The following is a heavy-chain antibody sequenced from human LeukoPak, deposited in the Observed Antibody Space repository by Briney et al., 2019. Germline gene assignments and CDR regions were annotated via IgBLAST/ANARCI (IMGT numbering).Heavy chain of an antibody. CDR2: ISGSGGST. J-gene: IGHJ4*02. V-gene: IGHV3-23*01. CDR3: AKDRYDILTGYFGGALDY. D-gene: IGHD3-9*01. CDR1: GFTFSSYA. Sequence: GGSLRLSCAASGFTFSSYAMSWVRQAPGKGLVWVSAISGSGGSTYYADSVKGRFTISRDNSKNTLYLQMNSLRAEDTAVYYCAKDRYDILTGYFGGALDYWGQGTLVTVSS.